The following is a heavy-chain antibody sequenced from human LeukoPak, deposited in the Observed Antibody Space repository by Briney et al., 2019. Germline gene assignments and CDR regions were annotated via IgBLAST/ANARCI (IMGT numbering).Heavy chain of an antibody. CDR1: GFTFSSYE. CDR2: ISSSGSTI. Sequence: GGSLRLSCAASGFTFSSYEMNWVRQAPGRGLEWVSYISSSGSTIYYADSVKGRFTISRDNAKNSLYLQMNSLRAEDTAVYYCARDYGGSSPFDYWGQGTLVTVSS. J-gene: IGHJ4*02. CDR3: ARDYGGSSPFDY. V-gene: IGHV3-48*03. D-gene: IGHD4-23*01.